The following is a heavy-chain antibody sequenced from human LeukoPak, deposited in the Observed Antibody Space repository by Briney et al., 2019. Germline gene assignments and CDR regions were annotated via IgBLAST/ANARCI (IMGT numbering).Heavy chain of an antibody. Sequence: PGGSLRLSCAASGFTFSSHEMNWVRQAPGKGLEWVSYISSSGSTIYYADSVKGRFTISRDSARNSLYLQMNSLRAEDTAVYYCARDRSMITFDYWGQGTLVTVSS. D-gene: IGHD3-16*01. J-gene: IGHJ4*02. CDR1: GFTFSSHE. CDR3: ARDRSMITFDY. CDR2: ISSSGSTI. V-gene: IGHV3-48*03.